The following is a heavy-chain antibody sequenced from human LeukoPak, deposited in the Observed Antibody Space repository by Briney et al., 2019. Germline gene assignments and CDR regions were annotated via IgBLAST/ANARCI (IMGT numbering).Heavy chain of an antibody. CDR2: IIPIFGTA. CDR1: GGTFSSYA. D-gene: IGHD3-3*01. CDR3: ARGFTTYDFWSGYYLPGAPPDYYYYGMDV. J-gene: IGHJ6*02. Sequence: SVKVSCKASGGTFSSYAISWVRQAPGQGLEWMGGIIPIFGTANYAQKFQGRVTITADESTSTAYMELSSLRSDDTAVYYCARGFTTYDFWSGYYLPGAPPDYYYYGMDVWGQGTTVTVSS. V-gene: IGHV1-69*13.